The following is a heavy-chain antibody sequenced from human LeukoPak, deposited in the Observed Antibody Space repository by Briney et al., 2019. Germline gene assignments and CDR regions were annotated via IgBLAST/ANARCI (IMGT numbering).Heavy chain of an antibody. CDR3: ATYSHWVAGDV. V-gene: IGHV3-7*01. CDR1: GFTFSKSW. D-gene: IGHD3-16*01. J-gene: IGHJ6*02. Sequence: GGSLRLSCAASGFTFSKSWMSWIRQAPGKGLEWVANMNEDGSEKDYVDSVKGRFTISRDNARKSLYLQMSSLRAEDTAVYYCATYSHWVAGDVWGQGTTVTVSS. CDR2: MNEDGSEK.